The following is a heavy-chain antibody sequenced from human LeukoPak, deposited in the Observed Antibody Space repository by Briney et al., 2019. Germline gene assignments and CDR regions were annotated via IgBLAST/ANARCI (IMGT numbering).Heavy chain of an antibody. CDR2: IYYSGPP. V-gene: IGHV4-39*01. Sequence: SETLSLTLTVSGGPISSSSYTWGWIRQPPGKGLAWVWSIYYSGPPYSNPPLKSRVTISVDTSKNQFSLKLSSVTAADTAVYYCARHSGRTRGFWSGYPNWFDPWGQGTLVTVSS. D-gene: IGHD3-3*01. J-gene: IGHJ5*02. CDR1: GGPISSSSYT. CDR3: ARHSGRTRGFWSGYPNWFDP.